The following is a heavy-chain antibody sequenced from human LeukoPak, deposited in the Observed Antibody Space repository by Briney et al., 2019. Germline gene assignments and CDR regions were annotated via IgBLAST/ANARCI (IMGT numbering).Heavy chain of an antibody. CDR2: FHNSGTS. J-gene: IGHJ4*02. V-gene: IGHV4-59*01. CDR3: ATRTREYYYDSSGDYFDY. CDR1: DDSISDYY. D-gene: IGHD3-22*01. Sequence: PSETLSLTCTVSDDSISDYYRGWIRQPPGKGLEWIGYFHNSGTSTYNPSLKSRVTISADTSKNQFSLKLNSLTTADTAVYYCATRTREYYYDSSGDYFDYWGQGTLVTVSS.